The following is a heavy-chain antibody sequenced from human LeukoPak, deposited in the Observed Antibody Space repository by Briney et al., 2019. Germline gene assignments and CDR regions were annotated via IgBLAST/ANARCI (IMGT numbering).Heavy chain of an antibody. J-gene: IGHJ3*02. Sequence: SVKVSCKASGGTFSNYVINWVRQAPGQGLEWMGRIIPVVGIANYAQNFQGRVTITADKSTSTTYMELSSLRSEDTAVYYCARMFEGIAVAGALEDGFDMWGQGTMVTVSS. V-gene: IGHV1-69*10. D-gene: IGHD6-19*01. CDR3: ARMFEGIAVAGALEDGFDM. CDR2: IIPVVGIA. CDR1: GGTFSNYV.